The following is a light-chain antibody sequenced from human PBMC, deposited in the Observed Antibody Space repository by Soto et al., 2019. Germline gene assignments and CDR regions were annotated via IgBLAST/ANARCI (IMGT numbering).Light chain of an antibody. CDR3: QQYSNWPRT. V-gene: IGKV3-15*01. J-gene: IGKJ1*01. CDR1: QSVSSN. CDR2: GVS. Sequence: EIVMTQSPATLSVSPGERATLSCRASQSVSSNLDWYQHKPGQAPRLLIYGVSTRATGIPVRFSGSGSGTQFTLTISSLQSEDFAVYYCQQYSNWPRTFGQGTKVDIK.